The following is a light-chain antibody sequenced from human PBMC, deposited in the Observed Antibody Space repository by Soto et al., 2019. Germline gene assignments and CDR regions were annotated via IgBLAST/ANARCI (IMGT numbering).Light chain of an antibody. J-gene: IGKJ5*01. V-gene: IGKV3-15*01. CDR2: GTS. CDR3: HQSHNWPFIT. Sequence: EVVMTQSPATLSVSPGERATLSCRASQSVYNNLAWYQHKPGQAPRLLLFGTSTQATGIPARFSAIGSGPLFTLTIRGLQSDDFAVYYCHQSHNWPFITFGQGTRLDIK. CDR1: QSVYNN.